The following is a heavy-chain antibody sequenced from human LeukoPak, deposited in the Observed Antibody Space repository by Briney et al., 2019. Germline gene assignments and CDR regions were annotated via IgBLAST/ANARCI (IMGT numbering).Heavy chain of an antibody. J-gene: IGHJ6*02. Sequence: PGGSLRLSCTASGFIFSSYGMHWVRQAPGKGLEWVAVISYDGSNKYYADSVKGRFTISRDNSKNTLYVQMNSLRAEDTAVYYCASNPRRNAEYYYYGMDVWGQGTTVTVSS. V-gene: IGHV3-30*03. CDR1: GFIFSSYG. CDR2: ISYDGSNK. D-gene: IGHD1-14*01. CDR3: ASNPRRNAEYYYYGMDV.